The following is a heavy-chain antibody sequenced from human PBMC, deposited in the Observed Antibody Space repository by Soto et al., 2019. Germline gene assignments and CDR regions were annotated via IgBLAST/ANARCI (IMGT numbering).Heavy chain of an antibody. Sequence: QLQLQESGPGLVKPSETLSLTCTVSGGSISSSSYYWGWIRQPPGKGLEWIGSIYYSGSTHHNPSLQSRVTISVDTSKNQFSLKLSSVTAADTAVYYCARREFHGGNFDYWGQGTLVTVSS. CDR3: ARREFHGGNFDY. J-gene: IGHJ4*02. CDR2: IYYSGST. CDR1: GGSISSSSYY. D-gene: IGHD2-15*01. V-gene: IGHV4-39*01.